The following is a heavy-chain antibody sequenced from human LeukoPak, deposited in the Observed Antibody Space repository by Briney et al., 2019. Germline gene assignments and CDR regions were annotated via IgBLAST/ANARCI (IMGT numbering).Heavy chain of an antibody. D-gene: IGHD1-26*01. CDR1: GGSISSYY. CDR2: IYYSGST. J-gene: IGHJ6*03. V-gene: IGHV4-59*12. CDR3: AGHRRATRGYYYYMDV. Sequence: SETLSLTCTVSGGSISSYYWSWIRQPPGKGLEWIGYIYYSGSTNYNPSLKSRVTMSVDTSKNQFSLKLSSVTAADTAVYYCAGHRRATRGYYYYMDVWGKGTTVIVSS.